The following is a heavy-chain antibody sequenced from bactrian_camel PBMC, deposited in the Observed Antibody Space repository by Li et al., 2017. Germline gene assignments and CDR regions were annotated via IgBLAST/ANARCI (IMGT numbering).Heavy chain of an antibody. D-gene: IGHD1*01. J-gene: IGHJ6*01. CDR2: IDGIGST. CDR1: EYRFRILGYC. V-gene: IGHV3S53*01. CDR3: AVVSRYYDMGVAAYSGFGV. Sequence: VQLVESGGGLVQSGGSLRLSCVASEYRFRILGYCMGWFRQAPGKEREVIARIDGIGSTTYADSVKGRFTISLDNAKGTVTLQMTNLKPDDAGIYYCAVVSRYYDMGVAAYSGFGVRGQGTQVTVS.